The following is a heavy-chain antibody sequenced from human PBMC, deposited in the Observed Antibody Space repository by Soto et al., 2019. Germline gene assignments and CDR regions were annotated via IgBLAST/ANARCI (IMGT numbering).Heavy chain of an antibody. CDR3: ARSGYNWNDGARGYFDY. CDR1: GFTFSSYE. CDR2: ISSSGRTI. J-gene: IGHJ4*02. D-gene: IGHD1-20*01. Sequence: GGSLRLSCAASGFTFSSYEMNWVRQAPGKGLEWVSYISSSGRTIYYADPVKGRFTISRDNAKNSLYLQMNSLRAEDTAVYYCARSGYNWNDGARGYFDYWGQGTLVTVSS. V-gene: IGHV3-48*03.